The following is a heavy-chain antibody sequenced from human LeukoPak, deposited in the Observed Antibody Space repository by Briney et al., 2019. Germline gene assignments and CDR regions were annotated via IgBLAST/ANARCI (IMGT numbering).Heavy chain of an antibody. J-gene: IGHJ6*03. Sequence: KPSETLSLTCTVSGDSISSSPYYWGWIRQPPGKGLEWIGTISYSGNTYYNSSLKSRVTISVDTSKNQFSLKLNSVTAADTAVYYCARQGICSRTNCYGAPYYYYYMDVWGKGTTVTISS. CDR3: ARQGICSRTNCYGAPYYYYYMDV. V-gene: IGHV4-39*01. CDR2: ISYSGNT. CDR1: GDSISSSPYY. D-gene: IGHD2-2*01.